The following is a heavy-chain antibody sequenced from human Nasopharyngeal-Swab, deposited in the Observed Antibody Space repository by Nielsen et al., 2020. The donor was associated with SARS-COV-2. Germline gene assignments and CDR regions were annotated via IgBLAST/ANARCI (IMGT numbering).Heavy chain of an antibody. CDR2: MWYAGSSE. V-gene: IGHV3-33*01. D-gene: IGHD2-2*01. CDR1: GFTFSNYD. J-gene: IGHJ4*02. Sequence: GESLKISCTASGFTFSNYDIHWLRQTPGKGLEWVAVMWYAGSSERYADSVKGRFTISRDISKNTLYLQMNSLRAEDTAVYYCARESGVSSTSPFDCWGRGPWSPSPQ. CDR3: ARESGVSSTSPFDC.